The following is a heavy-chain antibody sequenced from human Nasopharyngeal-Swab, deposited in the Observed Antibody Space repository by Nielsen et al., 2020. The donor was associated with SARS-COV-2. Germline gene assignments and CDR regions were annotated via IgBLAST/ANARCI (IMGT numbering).Heavy chain of an antibody. J-gene: IGHJ6*03. D-gene: IGHD2-2*01. CDR3: ARDGGFCNSPSCSSFYYMDV. Sequence: WIRQPPGKGLEWVGRIKTRADGGTTDYAAPVKDRFTISRDNSKNTLYLQMNSLRPEDTAVYYCARDGGFCNSPSCSSFYYMDVWGTGTTVTVSS. V-gene: IGHV3-15*01. CDR2: IKTRADGGTT.